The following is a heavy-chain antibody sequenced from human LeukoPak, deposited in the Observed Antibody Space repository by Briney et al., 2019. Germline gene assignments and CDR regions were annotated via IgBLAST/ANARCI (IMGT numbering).Heavy chain of an antibody. V-gene: IGHV1-69*05. D-gene: IGHD3-22*01. CDR1: GGTFSSYA. Sequence: SVKVSCKASGGTFSSYAISWVRQAPGQGLEWMGRIIPIFGTANYAQKFQGRVTITTDESTSTAYMELSSLRSEDTAMYYCASGSDSSGFGFDYWGQGTLVTVSS. J-gene: IGHJ4*02. CDR3: ASGSDSSGFGFDY. CDR2: IIPIFGTA.